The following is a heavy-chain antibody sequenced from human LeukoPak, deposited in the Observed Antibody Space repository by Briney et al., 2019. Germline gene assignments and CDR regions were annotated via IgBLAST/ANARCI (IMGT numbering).Heavy chain of an antibody. D-gene: IGHD3-22*01. CDR1: GFTFSSYS. Sequence: GGSLRLSCAASGFTFSSYSMNWVRQAPGKGLEWVSYISSSSSTIYYADSVKGRFTISRDNAKNSLYLQMNSLRAEDTAVYYCAKEMAINYYDSSGYYYTHGMDVWGQGTTVTVSS. V-gene: IGHV3-48*01. J-gene: IGHJ6*02. CDR3: AKEMAINYYDSSGYYYTHGMDV. CDR2: ISSSSSTI.